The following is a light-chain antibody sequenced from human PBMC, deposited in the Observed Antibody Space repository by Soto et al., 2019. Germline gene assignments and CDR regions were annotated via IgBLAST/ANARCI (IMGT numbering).Light chain of an antibody. J-gene: IGLJ3*02. CDR1: TSNVGTKH. CDR3: ASWDTSLSVAM. Sequence: QSVLTQPPSVSAAPGQTVTISCSGSTSNVGTKHVSWYQQFPGTVPKVLIYDNDKRRSGISDRFSGSRSGTSATLAITGLQTGDEADYDCASWDTSLSVAMFGGGTKLTVL. V-gene: IGLV1-51*01. CDR2: DND.